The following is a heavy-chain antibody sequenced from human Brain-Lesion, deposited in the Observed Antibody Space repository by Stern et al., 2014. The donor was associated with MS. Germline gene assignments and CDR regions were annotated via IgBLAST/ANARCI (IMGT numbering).Heavy chain of an antibody. D-gene: IGHD3-3*01. Sequence: EVQLVESGGGLVQPGGSLTISCTAAGFTFGNYWMTWVRQAPGKGLEGGANLKEEGIEKNYVDSVKGRFTISRDNARNSLYLQMNSLRVEDTALYYCARVYNTIYGIVTQRGSGMDVWGQGTTVIVSS. CDR1: GFTFGNYW. V-gene: IGHV3-7*01. J-gene: IGHJ6*02. CDR2: LKEEGIEK. CDR3: ARVYNTIYGIVTQRGSGMDV.